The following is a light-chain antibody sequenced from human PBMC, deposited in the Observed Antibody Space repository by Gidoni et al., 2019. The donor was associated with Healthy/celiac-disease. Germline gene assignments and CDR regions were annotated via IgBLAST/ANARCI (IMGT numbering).Light chain of an antibody. CDR2: AAS. CDR1: QSISSY. V-gene: IGKV1-39*01. J-gene: IGKJ3*01. CDR3: QQSNSTPFT. Sequence: DIQMTQSPSSLYASVGDRVTITCRASQSISSYLNWYQQQPGKATNLLSYAASSLQSVVPSRFSGGGSAADSTLTISSQQPEDFATYYCQQSNSTPFTFGPGTKVDIK.